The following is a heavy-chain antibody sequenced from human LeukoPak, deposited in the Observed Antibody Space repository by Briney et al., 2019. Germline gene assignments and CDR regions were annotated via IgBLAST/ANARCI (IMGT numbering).Heavy chain of an antibody. CDR3: ARDLGYYRADY. J-gene: IGHJ4*02. D-gene: IGHD1-26*01. V-gene: IGHV3-7*04. Sequence: GGSLRLSCAASGFTFSSYWMSWVRQAPGKGLEWVANITGDGSENHYVDSVRGRFTISRDNAKNSLYLQMNSLRAEDTAVYYCARDLGYYRADYWGQGTLVTVSS. CDR2: ITGDGSEN. CDR1: GFTFSSYW.